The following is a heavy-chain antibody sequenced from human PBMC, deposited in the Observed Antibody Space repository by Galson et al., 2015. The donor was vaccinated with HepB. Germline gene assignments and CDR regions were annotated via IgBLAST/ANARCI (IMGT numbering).Heavy chain of an antibody. CDR3: ARGGSGSYYYFDY. V-gene: IGHV1-69*04. D-gene: IGHD1-26*01. CDR1: GGTFSSYA. Sequence: SVKVSCKASGGTFSSYAISRVRQAPGQGLEWMGRIIPILGIANYAQKFQGRVTITADKSTSTAYMELSSLRSEDTAVYYCARGGSGSYYYFDYWGQGTLVTVSS. J-gene: IGHJ4*02. CDR2: IIPILGIA.